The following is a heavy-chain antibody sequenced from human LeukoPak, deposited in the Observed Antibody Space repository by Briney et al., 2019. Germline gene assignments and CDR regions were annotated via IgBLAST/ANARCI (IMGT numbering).Heavy chain of an antibody. CDR2: IRYDGSNK. Sequence: GGSLRLSCAASGFTFSSYGMHWVRQAPGKGLEWVAFIRYDGSNKYYADSVKGRFTISRDNSKNTLYLQMNSLRAEDTAVYYCAKDRDDYSNYFDYWGQGTLVTVSS. V-gene: IGHV3-30*02. J-gene: IGHJ4*02. CDR1: GFTFSSYG. CDR3: AKDRDDYSNYFDY. D-gene: IGHD4-11*01.